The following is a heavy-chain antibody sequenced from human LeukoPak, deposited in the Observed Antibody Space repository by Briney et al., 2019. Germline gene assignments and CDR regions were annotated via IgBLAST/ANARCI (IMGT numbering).Heavy chain of an antibody. CDR2: IYPGDSDT. Sequence: GESLKISCKGSGYSFARYWIGWVRQMPEKGLEWLGIIYPGDSDTRYSPSFQGQVTISADKSINTAYLQWSSLKASDTTMYYCARRDGSANYYYDYWGQGTLVTVSS. V-gene: IGHV5-51*01. CDR1: GYSFARYW. D-gene: IGHD3-10*01. J-gene: IGHJ4*02. CDR3: ARRDGSANYYYDY.